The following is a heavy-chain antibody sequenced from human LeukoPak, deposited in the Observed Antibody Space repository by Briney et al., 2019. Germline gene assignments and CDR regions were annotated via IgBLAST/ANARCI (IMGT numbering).Heavy chain of an antibody. CDR2: INPSGGST. V-gene: IGHV1-46*01. Sequence: ASVKVSCKASGYTFARYYMHWVRQAPGQGLEWMGIINPSGGSTSYAQKFQGRVTMTRDTSTSTVYMELSSLRSEDTAVYYCARGRVVVPAAIEENWFDPWGQGTLVTVSS. CDR3: ARGRVVVPAAIEENWFDP. CDR1: GYTFARYY. J-gene: IGHJ5*02. D-gene: IGHD2-2*02.